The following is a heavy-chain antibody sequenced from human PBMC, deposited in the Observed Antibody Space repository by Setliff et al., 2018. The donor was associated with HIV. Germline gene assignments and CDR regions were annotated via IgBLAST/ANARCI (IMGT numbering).Heavy chain of an antibody. CDR2: IIPIYGTA. D-gene: IGHD3-10*01. CDR1: GGAFSTFA. J-gene: IGHJ6*03. Sequence: SVKVSCKASGGAFSTFAFKWVRQAPGQGLEWMGGIIPIYGTANYAQRFLGRATITADGSSSTMELTSLRSEDTAVYYCASDSPTVRFEELSEHFYFYMDVWGRGTPVTVSS. V-gene: IGHV1-69*13. CDR3: ASDSPTVRFEELSEHFYFYMDV.